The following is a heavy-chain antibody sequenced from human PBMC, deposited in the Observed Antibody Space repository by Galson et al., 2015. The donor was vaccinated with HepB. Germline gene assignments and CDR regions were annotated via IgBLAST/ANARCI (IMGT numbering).Heavy chain of an antibody. Sequence: CAISGDSVSSHSAAWNWIRQSPSRGLEWLGRTYYRSKWYNDYAVSVKSRITINPDTSKNQFSLQLNSVTPEDTAVYCCAKQGRADYDILTGYYKKVYYHDMDVWGQGTTVTVSS. CDR1: GDSVSSHSAA. D-gene: IGHD3-9*01. CDR3: AKQGRADYDILTGYYKKVYYHDMDV. CDR2: TYYRSKWYN. J-gene: IGHJ6*02. V-gene: IGHV6-1*01.